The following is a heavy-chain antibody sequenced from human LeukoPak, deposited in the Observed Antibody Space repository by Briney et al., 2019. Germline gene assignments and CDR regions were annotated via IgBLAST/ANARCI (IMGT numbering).Heavy chain of an antibody. CDR1: GFTVRSYS. J-gene: IGHJ5*02. Sequence: GGALRLSCAASGFTVRSYSMNWVRQAPRKGLELVSSISSSSSYIYYAHSVKGRFTISRDNAQNSLYLQMNSLRAEDTAVYYCARGGRGYDFWSGYYTPYIDWFDPWGQGTLVTVSS. D-gene: IGHD3-3*01. V-gene: IGHV3-21*01. CDR3: ARGGRGYDFWSGYYTPYIDWFDP. CDR2: ISSSSSYI.